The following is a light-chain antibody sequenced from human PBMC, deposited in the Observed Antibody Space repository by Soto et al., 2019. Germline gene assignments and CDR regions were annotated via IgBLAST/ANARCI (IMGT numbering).Light chain of an antibody. V-gene: IGLV2-23*02. CDR1: SSDVGSYDL. Sequence: QSVLTQPASVSGSPGQSITISCTGTSSDVGSYDLVSWYQHRPDKAPKLMIFEVNQWPSGVSNRFSGSKSGNTASLTISGLHDEDEADYYCCSLAPGNTWVFGGGTKLTVL. J-gene: IGLJ3*02. CDR2: EVN. CDR3: CSLAPGNTWV.